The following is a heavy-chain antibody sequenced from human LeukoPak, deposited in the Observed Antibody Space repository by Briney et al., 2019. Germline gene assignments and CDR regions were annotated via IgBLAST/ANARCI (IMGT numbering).Heavy chain of an antibody. CDR1: EFTFSSYA. Sequence: PGGSLRLSCAASEFTFSSYAMSWVRQAPGKGLEWVSAISGSGGSTYYADSVKGRFTISRDNSKNTLYLQMNSLRAEDTAVYYCAKVPILTYYYDSSGYYPFDYWGQGTLVTVSS. CDR3: AKVPILTYYYDSSGYYPFDY. D-gene: IGHD3-22*01. CDR2: ISGSGGST. J-gene: IGHJ4*02. V-gene: IGHV3-23*01.